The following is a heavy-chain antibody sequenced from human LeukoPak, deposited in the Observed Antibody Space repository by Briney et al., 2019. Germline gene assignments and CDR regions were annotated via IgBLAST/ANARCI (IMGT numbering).Heavy chain of an antibody. J-gene: IGHJ3*02. D-gene: IGHD3-3*01. CDR1: GGSISSYY. V-gene: IGHV4-59*01. CDR3: ARDLHDFWSGYYDAFDI. CDR2: IYYSGST. Sequence: SETLSLTCTVSGGSISSYYWSWIRHPPGKGLEWIGYIYYSGSTNYNPSLKSRVTISVDTSKNQFSLKLSSVIAADTAVYYCARDLHDFWSGYYDAFDIWGQGTMVTVSS.